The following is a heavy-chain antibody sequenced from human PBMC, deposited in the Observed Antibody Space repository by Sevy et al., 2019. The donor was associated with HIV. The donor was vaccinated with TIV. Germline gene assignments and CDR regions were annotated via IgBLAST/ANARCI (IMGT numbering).Heavy chain of an antibody. V-gene: IGHV1-2*06. J-gene: IGHJ3*02. CDR1: GYIFSDYN. D-gene: IGHD1-20*01. CDR2: INPNSGVT. CDR3: VREDNNAPRTLFSFDM. Sequence: ASVKVSCKTTGYIFSDYNMHWVRQAPGQGLEWMALINPNSGVTIYAQKFRGRVSLTRDTSMSTAYMELSALTSDDTAVYYCVREDNNAPRTLFSFDMWGQGTMVTVSS.